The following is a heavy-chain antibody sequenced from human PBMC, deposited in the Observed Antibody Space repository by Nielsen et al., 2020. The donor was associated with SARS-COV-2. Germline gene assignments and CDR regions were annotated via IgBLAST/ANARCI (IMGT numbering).Heavy chain of an antibody. CDR3: AKNLIAARRMGYYYGMDV. V-gene: IGHV3-11*01. Sequence: GGSLRLSCAVYGGSFSGYYWSWIRQPPGKGLEWVSYISSSGSTIYYADSVKGRFTISRDNAKNSLYLQMNSLRAEDTAVYYCAKNLIAARRMGYYYGMDVWGQGTTVTVSS. J-gene: IGHJ6*02. CDR2: ISSSGSTI. CDR1: GGSFSGYY. D-gene: IGHD6-6*01.